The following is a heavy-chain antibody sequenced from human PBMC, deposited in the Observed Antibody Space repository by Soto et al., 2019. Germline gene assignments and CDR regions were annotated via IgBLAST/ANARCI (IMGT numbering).Heavy chain of an antibody. V-gene: IGHV1-18*04. D-gene: IGHD3-10*01. CDR2: ISAYNGNT. J-gene: IGHJ4*02. CDR1: GYTFTSYG. CDR3: ARLSGGYYGSGSYYNSLFDY. Sequence: VKVSCKASGYTFTSYGISWVRQAPGQGLEWMGWISAYNGNTNYAQKLQGRVTMTTDTSTSTAYMELRSLRSDDTAVYYCARLSGGYYGSGSYYNSLFDYWGQGTLVTVSS.